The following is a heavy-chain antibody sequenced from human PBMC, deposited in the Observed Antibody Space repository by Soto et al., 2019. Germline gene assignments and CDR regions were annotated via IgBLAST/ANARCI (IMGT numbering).Heavy chain of an antibody. Sequence: PSETLSLTCTVSGGSISSYYWSWIRQPPGKGLEWIGYIYYSGSTNYNPSLKSRVTISVDTSKNQFSLKLSSVTAADTAVYYCARQSITVSTIFGVVIKQENWFDPWGQGTLVTVSS. V-gene: IGHV4-59*08. D-gene: IGHD3-3*01. CDR2: IYYSGST. CDR3: ARQSITVSTIFGVVIKQENWFDP. J-gene: IGHJ5*02. CDR1: GGSISSYY.